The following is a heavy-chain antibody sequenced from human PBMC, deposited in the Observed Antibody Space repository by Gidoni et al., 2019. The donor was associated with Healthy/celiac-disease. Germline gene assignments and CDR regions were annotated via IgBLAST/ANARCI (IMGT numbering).Heavy chain of an antibody. CDR3: ARLGYGIDY. CDR2: TRNKANSYNT. CDR1: GFTFSDHY. Sequence: EVQLVESGGGLVQPGGSLRLSCAASGFTFSDHYMDWSRQAPGKGREWVGRTRNKANSYNTEYAASVKGRFTISRDDSKNSLYLQMNSLKTEDTAVYYCARLGYGIDYWGQGTLVTVSS. D-gene: IGHD5-12*01. V-gene: IGHV3-72*01. J-gene: IGHJ4*02.